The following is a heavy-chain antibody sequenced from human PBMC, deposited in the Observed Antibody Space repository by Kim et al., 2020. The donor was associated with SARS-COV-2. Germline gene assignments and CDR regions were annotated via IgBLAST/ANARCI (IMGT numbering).Heavy chain of an antibody. CDR1: GFTFSSYW. J-gene: IGHJ6*02. CDR2: IKQDGSEK. CDR3: ARDFYYYDSSGYRCYYYGMDD. V-gene: IGHV3-7*01. D-gene: IGHD3-22*01. Sequence: GGSLRLSCAASGFTFSSYWMSWVRQAPGKGLEWVANIKQDGSEKYYVDSVKGRFTISRDNAKNSLYLQMNSLRAEDTAVYYCARDFYYYDSSGYRCYYYGMDDWGQGTTVTVSS.